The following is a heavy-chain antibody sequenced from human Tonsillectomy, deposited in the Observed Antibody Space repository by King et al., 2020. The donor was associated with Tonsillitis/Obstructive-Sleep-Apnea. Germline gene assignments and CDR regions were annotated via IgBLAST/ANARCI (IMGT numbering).Heavy chain of an antibody. Sequence: VKLVESGGGLVQPGGSLRLSCAASGFTFSSHSMSWVRQAPGKGLEWVSSIIGSGDTTYYADSVKGRFTISRDNSKNTVYLQLRSLRADDTAVYYCAKPADDYWGQGTLVTVSS. CDR1: GFTFSSHS. CDR3: AKPADDY. J-gene: IGHJ4*02. CDR2: IIGSGDTT. V-gene: IGHV3-23*04.